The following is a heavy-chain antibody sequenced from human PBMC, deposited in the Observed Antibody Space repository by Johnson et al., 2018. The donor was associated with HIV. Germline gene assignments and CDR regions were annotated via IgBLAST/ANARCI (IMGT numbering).Heavy chain of an antibody. Sequence: VQLVEYGGGLVQPGRSLRLSCAASGFNFDNYAMHWVRQAPGKGLEWVSGISWNSANIGHADSVKGRFTISRDNAKSSLYLQMNSLRPEDTALYYCAKDDRISSWGQGTMVIVSS. D-gene: IGHD1-14*01. CDR1: GFNFDNYA. CDR2: ISWNSANI. CDR3: AKDDRISS. V-gene: IGHV3-9*01. J-gene: IGHJ3*01.